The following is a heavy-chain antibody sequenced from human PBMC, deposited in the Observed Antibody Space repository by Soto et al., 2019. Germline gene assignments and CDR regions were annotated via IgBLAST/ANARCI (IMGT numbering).Heavy chain of an antibody. CDR3: ARDQPQYYYDSSGYFDY. CDR2: ISAYNGNT. J-gene: IGHJ4*02. V-gene: IGHV1-18*01. D-gene: IGHD3-22*01. Sequence: QVQLVQSGAEVKKPGASVKVSCKASGYTFTSYGISWVRQAPGQGLEWMGWISAYNGNTNYAQKLQGRVTMTTDTSTSTAYMELRSLRSDDTAVYYCARDQPQYYYDSSGYFDYWGQGTLVTVSS. CDR1: GYTFTSYG.